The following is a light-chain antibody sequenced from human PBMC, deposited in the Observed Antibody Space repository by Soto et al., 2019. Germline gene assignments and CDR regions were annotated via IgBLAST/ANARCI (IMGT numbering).Light chain of an antibody. CDR1: SSDAGSYSR. V-gene: IGLV2-18*02. CDR3: TSYTSSSTYV. Sequence: QSALTQPPSVSGSPGQSVTISCTGTSSDAGSYSRVSWYQQPPGTAPQLMIYEVSNRPSGVPDRFSGSKSGNTASLTISGLQAEDEADYYCTSYTSSSTYVFGTGTKVTVL. J-gene: IGLJ1*01. CDR2: EVS.